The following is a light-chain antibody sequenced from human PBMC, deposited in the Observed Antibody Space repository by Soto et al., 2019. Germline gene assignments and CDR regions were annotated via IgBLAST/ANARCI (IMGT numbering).Light chain of an antibody. J-gene: IGKJ4*01. Sequence: DIQMPQSPSSLSASVGDRVTITCRASQSISSYLNWYQQKPGKAPKLLIYAASSLQSGVPSRFSGSGSGTDFTLTISSLQPEDFATYYCQQSYSTPRLTFGGGTKVDIK. V-gene: IGKV1-39*01. CDR2: AAS. CDR1: QSISSY. CDR3: QQSYSTPRLT.